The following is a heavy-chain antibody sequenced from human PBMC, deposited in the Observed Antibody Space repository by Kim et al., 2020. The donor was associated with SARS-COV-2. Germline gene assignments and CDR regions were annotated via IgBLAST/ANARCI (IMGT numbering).Heavy chain of an antibody. J-gene: IGHJ1*01. D-gene: IGHD3-16*01. V-gene: IGHV3-23*03. Sequence: GGSLRLSCAASGFTFSSYAMSWVRQAPGKGLEWVSVIYSGGSSTYYADSVKGRFTISRDNSKNTLYLQMNSLRAEDTAVYYCAQGARLPEYFQHWGQGTLVTVSS. CDR3: AQGARLPEYFQH. CDR2: IYSGGSST. CDR1: GFTFSSYA.